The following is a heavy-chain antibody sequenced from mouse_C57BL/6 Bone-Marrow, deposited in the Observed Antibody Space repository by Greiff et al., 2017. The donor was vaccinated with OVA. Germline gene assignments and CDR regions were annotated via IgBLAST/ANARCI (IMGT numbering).Heavy chain of an antibody. CDR3: ARREDIYYYRPYWYFDV. CDR1: GYTFTSYW. J-gene: IGHJ1*03. CDR2: IHPNSGST. V-gene: IGHV1-64*01. D-gene: IGHD1-1*01. Sequence: VQLQQPGAELVKPGASVKLSCKASGYTFTSYWMHWVKQRPGQGLEWIGMIHPNSGSTNYNEKFKSKATLTVDKSSSTAYMQLSSLTSEDSAVYYCARREDIYYYRPYWYFDVWGTGTTVTVSS.